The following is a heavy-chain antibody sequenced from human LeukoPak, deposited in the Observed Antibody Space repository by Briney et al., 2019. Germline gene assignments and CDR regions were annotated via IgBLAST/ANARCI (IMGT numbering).Heavy chain of an antibody. CDR2: INHSGST. V-gene: IGHV4-34*01. J-gene: IGHJ1*01. CDR3: ALYSSSWYKRYFQH. D-gene: IGHD6-13*01. Sequence: PSETLSLTCAVYGGSFSGYYWSWIRQPPGKGLEWIGEINHSGSTNYIPSLKSRVTISVDTSKNQFSLKLSSVTAADTAVYYCALYSSSWYKRYFQHWGQGTLVTVSS. CDR1: GGSFSGYY.